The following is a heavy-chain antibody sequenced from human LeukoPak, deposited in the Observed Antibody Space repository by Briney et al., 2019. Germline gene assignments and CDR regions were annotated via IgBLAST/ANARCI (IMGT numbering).Heavy chain of an antibody. CDR3: ARDSITMTVVVGDLDY. J-gene: IGHJ4*02. CDR2: IKQDGTEK. V-gene: IGHV3-7*01. D-gene: IGHD3-22*01. CDR1: GFTFTTYW. Sequence: GGSLRLSCAASGFTFTTYWLGWVRQPPGKGLEWVANIKQDGTEKYYVDSVKGRFTISRDNAKNSLYLQMNSLRAEDTAVYYCARDSITMTVVVGDLDYWGQGTLVTVSS.